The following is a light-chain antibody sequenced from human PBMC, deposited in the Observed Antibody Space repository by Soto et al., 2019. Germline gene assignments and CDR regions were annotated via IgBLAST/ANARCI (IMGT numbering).Light chain of an antibody. J-gene: IGLJ2*01. Sequence: QSALTQPRSVSGSPGQSVTISCTGASSHVGHYDYVSWYQQHPGKAPKLMIYDVSKRPSGVPDRFSGSKSGNTASLTISGLQAEDEADYYCCSYAGNYLVVFGGGTKLTVL. CDR2: DVS. V-gene: IGLV2-11*01. CDR1: SSHVGHYDY. CDR3: CSYAGNYLVV.